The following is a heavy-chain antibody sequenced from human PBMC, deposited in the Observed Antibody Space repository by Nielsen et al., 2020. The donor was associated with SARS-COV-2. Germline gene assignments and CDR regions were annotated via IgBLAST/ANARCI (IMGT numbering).Heavy chain of an antibody. Sequence: GGSLRLSCAASGFTFGSYSMNWVRQAPGKGLEWVSSISSSSSYIYYADSVKGRFTIPRDNAKNSLYLQMNSLRAEDTAVYYCARDGNRGSSWWPSFDPWGQGTLVAVSS. CDR1: GFTFGSYS. V-gene: IGHV3-21*01. D-gene: IGHD6-13*01. J-gene: IGHJ5*02. CDR3: ARDGNRGSSWWPSFDP. CDR2: ISSSSSYI.